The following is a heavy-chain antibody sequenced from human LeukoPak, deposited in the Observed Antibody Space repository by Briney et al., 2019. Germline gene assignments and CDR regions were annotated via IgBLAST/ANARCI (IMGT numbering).Heavy chain of an antibody. CDR1: GFSVSSNC. D-gene: IGHD1-26*01. J-gene: IGHJ4*02. CDR2: IYSGGTT. Sequence: GGSLRLSCAASGFSVSSNCMNWVRQAPGKGLEWVADIYSGGTTYYADSVKGRFTISRDNSKNTLYLQMNNLRAEDTAVYYCASHWELRYWGQGTLVTVSS. V-gene: IGHV3-53*01. CDR3: ASHWELRY.